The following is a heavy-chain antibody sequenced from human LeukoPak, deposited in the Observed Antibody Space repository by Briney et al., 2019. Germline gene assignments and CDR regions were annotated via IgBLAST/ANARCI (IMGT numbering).Heavy chain of an antibody. CDR3: ARDFSGRGDAFDI. V-gene: IGHV3-53*01. D-gene: IGHD1-26*01. CDR2: IYSDGST. CDR1: GFTVSSIH. Sequence: GGSLRLSCAASGFTVSSIHMVWVRQAPGKGLEWVSVIYSDGSTYYADSVKGRFTISRDNSKNTLYLQMNSLRAEDTAVYYCARDFSGRGDAFDIWGQGTMVTVSS. J-gene: IGHJ3*02.